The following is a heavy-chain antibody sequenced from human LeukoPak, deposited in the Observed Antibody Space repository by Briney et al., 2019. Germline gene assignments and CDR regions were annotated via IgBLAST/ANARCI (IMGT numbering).Heavy chain of an antibody. V-gene: IGHV1-8*03. CDR3: ARAERRDGYNIDY. CDR1: GYTFTSYD. D-gene: IGHD5-24*01. Sequence: GASVKVSCKASGYTFTSYDINWVRQATGQGPEWMGWMNPNSGNTGYAHSFQGRVTLTTNTSINTAYMELSSLISEDTAVYYCARAERRDGYNIDYWGQGTLVTVSS. J-gene: IGHJ4*02. CDR2: MNPNSGNT.